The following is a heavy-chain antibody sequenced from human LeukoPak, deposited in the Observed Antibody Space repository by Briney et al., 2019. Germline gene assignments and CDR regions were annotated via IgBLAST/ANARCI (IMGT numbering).Heavy chain of an antibody. CDR1: GGSIIAFY. V-gene: IGHV4-59*01. Sequence: SETLSLTCTVSGGSIIAFYWSWIRQPPGKGLEWIGYIYYSGSTNYTPSLKSRVTMSVDTSKNQFSLKLSSVTAADTAVYYCARGSGSYFWFDTWGQGTLVTVSS. CDR2: IYYSGST. J-gene: IGHJ5*02. D-gene: IGHD1-26*01. CDR3: ARGSGSYFWFDT.